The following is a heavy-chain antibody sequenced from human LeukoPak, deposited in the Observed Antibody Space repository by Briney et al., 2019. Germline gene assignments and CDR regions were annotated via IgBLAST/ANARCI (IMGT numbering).Heavy chain of an antibody. Sequence: GSLRLSCTVSGFPVSINSMSWVRQPPGKGLEWIGEINHSGSTNYNPSLKSRVTISVDTSKNQFSLKLSSVTAADTAVYYCARLGRGYWGQGTLVTVSS. V-gene: IGHV4-34*01. CDR3: ARLGRGY. D-gene: IGHD2-15*01. CDR1: GFPVSINS. J-gene: IGHJ4*02. CDR2: INHSGST.